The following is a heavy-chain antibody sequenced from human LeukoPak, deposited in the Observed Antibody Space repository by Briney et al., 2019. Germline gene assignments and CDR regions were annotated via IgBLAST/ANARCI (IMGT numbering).Heavy chain of an antibody. CDR2: INAGNGNT. V-gene: IGHV1-3*01. CDR3: ARGGSGSYYNPREFDY. Sequence: ASVKVSCKASGYTFTSYAMHWVRQAPGQRLEWMGWINAGNGNTKYSQKFQGRVTITRDTSASTAYMELSSLRSEDTAAYYCARGGSGSYYNPREFDYWGQGTLVTVSS. D-gene: IGHD3-10*01. CDR1: GYTFTSYA. J-gene: IGHJ4*02.